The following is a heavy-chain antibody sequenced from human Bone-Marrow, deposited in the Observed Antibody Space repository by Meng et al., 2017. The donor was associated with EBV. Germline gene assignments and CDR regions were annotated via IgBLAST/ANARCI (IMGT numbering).Heavy chain of an antibody. Sequence: QVSLVQSAAGVKKPGSSVKVSCKTSGGHFRNYAVSLVRQAPGQGLEWLGGFLPTLGAPNYAQKFHGRVTITADESTSTHYMDLSSLRSDDTAVYYCASESGRGYTPDYWGQGTLVTVSS. V-gene: IGHV1-69*01. CDR2: FLPTLGAP. CDR3: ASESGRGYTPDY. J-gene: IGHJ4*02. D-gene: IGHD3-10*01. CDR1: GGHFRNYA.